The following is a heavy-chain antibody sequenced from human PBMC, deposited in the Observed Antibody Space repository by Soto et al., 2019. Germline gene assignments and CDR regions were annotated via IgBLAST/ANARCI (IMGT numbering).Heavy chain of an antibody. D-gene: IGHD3-22*01. CDR1: GYTFTSYY. CDR3: ARVGDSSGYYPGWFDY. CDR2: INPSGGST. J-gene: IGHJ4*02. Sequence: ASVKVSCKASGYTFTSYYMHWVRQAPGQGLEWMGIINPSGGSTSYAQKFQGRVTMTRDTSTSTVYMELSSLRSEDTAVYYCARVGDSSGYYPGWFDYWGQGTLVTVSS. V-gene: IGHV1-46*01.